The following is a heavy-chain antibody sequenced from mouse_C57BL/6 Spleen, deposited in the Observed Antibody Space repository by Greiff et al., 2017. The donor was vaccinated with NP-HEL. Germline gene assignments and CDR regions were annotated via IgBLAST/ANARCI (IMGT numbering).Heavy chain of an antibody. CDR1: GYTFTSYW. Sequence: QVQLQQSGAELAKPGASVKLSCKASGYTFTSYWMHWVKQRPGQGLEWIGYINPSSGYTKYNQKFKDKATLTADKSSSTAYMQLSSLTYEDSAVYYCARSIYYYGSSQYYYAMDYWGQGTSVTVSS. CDR3: ARSIYYYGSSQYYYAMDY. V-gene: IGHV1-7*01. CDR2: INPSSGYT. J-gene: IGHJ4*01. D-gene: IGHD1-1*01.